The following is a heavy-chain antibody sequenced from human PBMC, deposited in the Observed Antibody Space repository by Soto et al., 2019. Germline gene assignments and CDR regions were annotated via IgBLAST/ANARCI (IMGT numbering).Heavy chain of an antibody. CDR2: ISGSGGST. J-gene: IGHJ4*02. V-gene: IGHV3-23*01. D-gene: IGHD2-2*01. CDR3: AKGRGYCSSTSCYVGSDY. Sequence: EVQLLESGGGLVQPGGSLRLSCAASGFTFSSYAMSWVRQAPGKGLEWVSAISGSGGSTYYADSVKGRFTISRDNSKHTLYLQMNSLRAEDTAVYYCAKGRGYCSSTSCYVGSDYWGQGTLVTVSS. CDR1: GFTFSSYA.